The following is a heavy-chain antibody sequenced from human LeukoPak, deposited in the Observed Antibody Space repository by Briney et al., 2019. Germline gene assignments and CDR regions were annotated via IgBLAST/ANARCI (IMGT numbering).Heavy chain of an antibody. Sequence: GGSLRLSCAASGFTFSSYTMNWVRQAPGEGLEWVAAISGSGSDTFYADSVKGRFTIFRDNSKNTLFLQMSSLRAEDTALYYCATDTDDSNTFAPLFQHWSQGTLVTVSS. V-gene: IGHV3-23*01. CDR1: GFTFSSYT. D-gene: IGHD2/OR15-2a*01. CDR2: ISGSGSDT. J-gene: IGHJ1*01. CDR3: ATDTDDSNTFAPLFQH.